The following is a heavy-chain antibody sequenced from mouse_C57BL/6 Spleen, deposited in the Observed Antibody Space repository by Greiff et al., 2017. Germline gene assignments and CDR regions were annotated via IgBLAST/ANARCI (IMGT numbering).Heavy chain of an antibody. CDR1: GFNIKDYY. CDR2: IDPEDGET. CDR3: AADYYGSSYEVDY. J-gene: IGHJ2*01. Sequence: VHVKQSGAELVKPGASVKLSCTASGFNIKDYYMHWVKQRTEQGLEWIGRIDPEDGETKSAPKFQGKATITADTSSNTAYLQLSSLTSEDTAVYYCAADYYGSSYEVDYWGQGTTLTVSS. D-gene: IGHD1-1*01. V-gene: IGHV14-2*01.